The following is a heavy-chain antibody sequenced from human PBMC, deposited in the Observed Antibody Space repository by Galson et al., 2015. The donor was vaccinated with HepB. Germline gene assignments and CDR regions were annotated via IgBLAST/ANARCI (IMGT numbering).Heavy chain of an antibody. D-gene: IGHD4-17*01. Sequence: SVKVSCKASGYTFTGYYMHWVRQAPGQGLEWMGWINPNSGGTNYAQKFQGRVTMTRDTSISTAYMELSRLRSDDTAVYYCARDPGARDYGDYPFDYWGQGTLVTVSS. CDR1: GYTFTGYY. CDR2: INPNSGGT. J-gene: IGHJ4*02. CDR3: ARDPGARDYGDYPFDY. V-gene: IGHV1-2*02.